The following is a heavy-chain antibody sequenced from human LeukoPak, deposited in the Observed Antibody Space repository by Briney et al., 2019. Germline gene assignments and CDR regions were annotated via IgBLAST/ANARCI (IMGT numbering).Heavy chain of an antibody. CDR3: AREPGIAAAQAGD. CDR2: MNPNSGNT. Sequence: ASVKVSCKASGGTFSSYAISWVRQATGQGLEWMGWMNPNSGNTGYAQKFQGRVTMTRNTSISTAYMELSSLRSEDTAVYYCAREPGIAAAQAGDWGQGTLVTVS. J-gene: IGHJ4*02. D-gene: IGHD6-13*01. V-gene: IGHV1-8*02. CDR1: GGTFSSYA.